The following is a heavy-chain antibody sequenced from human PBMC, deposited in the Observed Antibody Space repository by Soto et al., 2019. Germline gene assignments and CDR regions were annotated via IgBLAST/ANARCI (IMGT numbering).Heavy chain of an antibody. CDR3: AKDRAGGNFLPEY. Sequence: QVQLVESGGGVVQPGRSLRLSFAASGFTFSSYGMHWVRQAPGKVLEWVAVISYDGSNKYYADSVKGRFTISRDNSKNTRYLQMSSLRAEDTAVYYCAKDRAGGNFLPEYWGQGPLVTVSS. CDR2: ISYDGSNK. D-gene: IGHD4-4*01. J-gene: IGHJ4*02. V-gene: IGHV3-30*18. CDR1: GFTFSSYG.